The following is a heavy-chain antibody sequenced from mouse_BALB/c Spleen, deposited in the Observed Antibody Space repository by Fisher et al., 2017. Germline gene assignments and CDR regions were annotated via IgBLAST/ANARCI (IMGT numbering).Heavy chain of an antibody. D-gene: IGHD1-1*01. CDR3: ARKGVLRSYAMDY. V-gene: IGHV1-42*01. Sequence: KFKGKATSTVDKSSSTAYMQLKSLTSEDSAVYYCARKGVLRSYAMDYWGQGTSVTVS. J-gene: IGHJ4*01.